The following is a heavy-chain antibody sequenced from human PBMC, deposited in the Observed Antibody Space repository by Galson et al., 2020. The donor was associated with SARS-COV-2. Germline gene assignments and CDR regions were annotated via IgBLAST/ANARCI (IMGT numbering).Heavy chain of an antibody. J-gene: IGHJ3*01. Sequence: TGGSLRLPCAASGFTVSDNFLRWVRQAPGTGLERVSEIYRDGTTHYADSVMGRFTISRHNSKNTLDLQRNTLRVEDTAGNYLVKELADSAGCCQVWGQGTMGTVFS. D-gene: IGHD3-10*01. V-gene: IGHV3-53*04. CDR1: GFTVSDNF. CDR3: VKELADSAGCCQV. CDR2: IYRDGTT.